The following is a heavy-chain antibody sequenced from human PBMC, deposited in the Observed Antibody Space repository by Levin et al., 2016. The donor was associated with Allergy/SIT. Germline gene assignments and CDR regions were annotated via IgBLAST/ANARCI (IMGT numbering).Heavy chain of an antibody. J-gene: IGHJ6*03. V-gene: IGHV4-59*01. D-gene: IGHD2-21*01. CDR3: ARGVPTYYYYYMDV. Sequence: WIRQPPGKGLEYIGYIYYSTNTNYNPSLKSRVTISVDMSKNQFSLKLSSVTAADTAIYYCARGVPTYYYYYMDVWGEGTTVTVSS. CDR2: IYYSTNT.